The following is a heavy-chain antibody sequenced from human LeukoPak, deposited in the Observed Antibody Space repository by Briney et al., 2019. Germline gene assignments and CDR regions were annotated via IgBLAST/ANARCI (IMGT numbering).Heavy chain of an antibody. V-gene: IGHV3-13*01. D-gene: IGHD2-2*01. CDR1: GFTFSSYD. CDR2: IGTTGDT. J-gene: IGHJ5*02. CDR3: VRAVGGYCSNTTCETWFDP. Sequence: GGSLRLSRAASGFTFSSYDMHWVRQPTGKGLEWVSGIGTTGDTYYPGSVKGRFTISRENAKNALYLQMSSLRAGDTAVYYCVRAVGGYCSNTTCETWFDPWGQGTPVSVSS.